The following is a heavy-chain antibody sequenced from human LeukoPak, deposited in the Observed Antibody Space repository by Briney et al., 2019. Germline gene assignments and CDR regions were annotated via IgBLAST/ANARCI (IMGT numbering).Heavy chain of an antibody. D-gene: IGHD2-2*01. V-gene: IGHV3-33*01. Sequence: PGGSLRLSCAASGFTFSSYGTHWVRQAPGKGLEWVAVIWYDGSNKYYADSVKGRFTISRDNSKNTLYLQMNSLRAEDTAVYYCARDTVVPAATYYYYYGMDVWGQGTTVTVSS. CDR3: ARDTVVPAATYYYYYGMDV. J-gene: IGHJ6*02. CDR2: IWYDGSNK. CDR1: GFTFSSYG.